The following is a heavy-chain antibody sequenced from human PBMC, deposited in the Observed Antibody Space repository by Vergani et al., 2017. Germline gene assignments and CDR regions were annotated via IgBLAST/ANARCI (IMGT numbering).Heavy chain of an antibody. V-gene: IGHV1-46*03. J-gene: IGHJ4*02. CDR3: ARVGITMIVVAPLDY. CDR1: GYTFTSYY. CDR2: INPSGGST. D-gene: IGHD3-22*01. Sequence: QVQLVQSGAEVKKPGASVKVSCKASGYTFTSYYMHWVRQAPGQGLEWMGIINPSGGSTSYAQKFQGRVTMTRETSTSTVYMELSSLRSEDTAVYYCARVGITMIVVAPLDYWGQGTLVTVSS.